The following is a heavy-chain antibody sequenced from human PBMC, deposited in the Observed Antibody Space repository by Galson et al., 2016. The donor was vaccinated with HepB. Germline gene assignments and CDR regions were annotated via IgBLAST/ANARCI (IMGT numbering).Heavy chain of an antibody. V-gene: IGHV3-7*03. Sequence: RLSCAVSGFTFSSFWMTWVRQAPGTGLEWVANIKQDGSEKYYVDSVKGRFTISRDNAKKSLYLQMNSLRAEDTAVYYCARYSSLSLDYWGQGTVVIVSS. J-gene: IGHJ4*02. CDR3: ARYSSLSLDY. CDR1: GFTFSSFW. CDR2: IKQDGSEK. D-gene: IGHD6-6*01.